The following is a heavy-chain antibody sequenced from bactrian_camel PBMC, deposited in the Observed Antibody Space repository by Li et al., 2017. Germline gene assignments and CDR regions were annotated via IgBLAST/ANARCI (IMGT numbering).Heavy chain of an antibody. J-gene: IGHJ4*01. Sequence: DVQLVESGGGLVQPGGSLRLSCASSGYTYSSYCMGWFRQAPGKEREGVAAIYSGGGSTYYADSVKGRFTISQDNAKNTLYLQMDNLKPEDTGMYLCAANWCPELTGTPEGDYDMVPDFAGQGTQVTVS. V-gene: IGHV3S31*01. CDR1: GYTYSSYC. CDR2: IYSGGGST. D-gene: IGHD4*01.